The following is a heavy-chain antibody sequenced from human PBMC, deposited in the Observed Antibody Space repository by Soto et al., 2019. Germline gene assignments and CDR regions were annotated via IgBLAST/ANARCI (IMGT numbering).Heavy chain of an antibody. J-gene: IGHJ4*02. D-gene: IGHD3-3*01. Sequence: EVQLLESGGGLVQPGGSLRLSCAASGFTFSSYAMSWVRQAPGKGLEWVSAISGSGGSTYYADSVKGRFTISRDNSKNTLYLQMNSLRAEDTAVYYCAKERARGYYDFWSGYPIDYWGQGTLVTVSS. CDR2: ISGSGGST. V-gene: IGHV3-23*01. CDR1: GFTFSSYA. CDR3: AKERARGYYDFWSGYPIDY.